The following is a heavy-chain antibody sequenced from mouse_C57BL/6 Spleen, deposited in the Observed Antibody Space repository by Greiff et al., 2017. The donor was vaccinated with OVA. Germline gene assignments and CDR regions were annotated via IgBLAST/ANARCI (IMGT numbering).Heavy chain of an antibody. CDR3: AINWDGGFAY. Sequence: LVESGPELVKPGASVKISCKASGYAFSSSWMNWVKQRPGKGLEWIGRIYPGDGDTNYNGKFKGKATLTADKSSSTAYMQLSSLTSEDSAVYFCAINWDGGFAYWGQGTLVTVSA. CDR2: IYPGDGDT. J-gene: IGHJ3*01. V-gene: IGHV1-82*01. CDR1: GYAFSSSW. D-gene: IGHD4-1*01.